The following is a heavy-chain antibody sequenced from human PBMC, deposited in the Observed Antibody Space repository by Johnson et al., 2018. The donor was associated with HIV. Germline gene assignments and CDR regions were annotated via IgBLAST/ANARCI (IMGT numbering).Heavy chain of an antibody. CDR1: GFILSDYY. D-gene: IGHD2-2*01. V-gene: IGHV3-11*04. J-gene: IGHJ3*02. Sequence: QVQLVESGGGLVKPGGSLRLSCAASGFILSDYYMSWVRQAPGKGPECVSYMSTSGSPSYYVDSVKGRFTISRDNAKNSVYLQMNNLSVEDTAVYYCARDPHGGYCSSSSCYGGDAFDIWGQGTMVTVSS. CDR3: ARDPHGGYCSSSSCYGGDAFDI. CDR2: MSTSGSPS.